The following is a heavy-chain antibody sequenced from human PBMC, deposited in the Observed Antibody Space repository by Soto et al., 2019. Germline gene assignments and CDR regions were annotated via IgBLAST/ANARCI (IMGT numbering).Heavy chain of an antibody. D-gene: IGHD4-17*01. CDR3: ATRAPIDGDPY. J-gene: IGHJ4*02. CDR1: GDSISSPTW. CDR2: VYHSGST. Sequence: QVQLQESGPGLVKPSETLSLTCDVSGDSISSPTWWTWVLQPPGKGLEWIGEVYHSGSTNYNSSLKSRVTISVDKSKNQFSLRLTSVTSAATAVYYCATRAPIDGDPYWGQGTLVTVSS. V-gene: IGHV4-4*02.